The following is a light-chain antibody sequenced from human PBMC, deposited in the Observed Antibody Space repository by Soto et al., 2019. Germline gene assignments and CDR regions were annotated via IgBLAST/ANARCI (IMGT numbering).Light chain of an antibody. CDR2: DAS. V-gene: IGKV1-33*01. Sequence: DIQIIPSTSFLSASVGDRVTITCQASQDITTSLNWYQQKPGKAPKLLMYDASNLETGVPSRYSGSGSGTDFTFTISSLQAEDIATYYCQQYDNLPLSFGGGTKVEIK. CDR1: QDITTS. J-gene: IGKJ4*01. CDR3: QQYDNLPLS.